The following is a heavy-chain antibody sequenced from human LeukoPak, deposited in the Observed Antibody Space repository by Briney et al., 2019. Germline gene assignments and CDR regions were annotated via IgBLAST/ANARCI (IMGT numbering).Heavy chain of an antibody. CDR2: IYTSGST. CDR3: ARETSLAGFASGLGFNY. CDR1: GGSISSGSYY. D-gene: IGHD6-19*01. Sequence: SETLSLTCTVPGGSISSGSYYWSWIRQPAGKGLEWIGRIYTSGSTNYNPSLKSRVTISVDTSKNQFSLKLSSVTAADTATYYCARETSLAGFASGLGFNYWGQGILVTVSS. J-gene: IGHJ4*02. V-gene: IGHV4-61*02.